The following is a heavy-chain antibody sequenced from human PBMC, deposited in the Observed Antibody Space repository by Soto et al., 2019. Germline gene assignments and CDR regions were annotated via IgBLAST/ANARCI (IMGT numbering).Heavy chain of an antibody. Sequence: EVQLAESGGGMVQPGGSLRLSCVASGFTFSSYDMHWVRQAPGKGLEYVSSISSNGGTTYYGNSVKGRFTISRDNSKKTLYLPMGSLRAEEMAFYYGVRRVSGNCYYWCQGTLVTVSS. V-gene: IGHV3-64*01. D-gene: IGHD3-10*01. J-gene: IGHJ4*02. CDR3: VRRVSGNCYY. CDR1: GFTFSSYD. CDR2: ISSNGGTT.